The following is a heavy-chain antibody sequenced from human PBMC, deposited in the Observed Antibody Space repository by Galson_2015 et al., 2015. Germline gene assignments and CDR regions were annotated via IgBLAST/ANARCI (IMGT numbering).Heavy chain of an antibody. CDR2: ISYDGSNK. Sequence: SLRLSCAASGFTFSSYAMHWVRQAPGKGLEWVAVISYDGSNKYYADSVKGRFTISRDNSKNTLYLQMNSLRAEDTAVYYCASPYYYDSSGYYRGRFDYWGQGTLVTVSS. CDR3: ASPYYYDSSGYYRGRFDY. V-gene: IGHV3-30-3*01. J-gene: IGHJ4*02. D-gene: IGHD3-22*01. CDR1: GFTFSSYA.